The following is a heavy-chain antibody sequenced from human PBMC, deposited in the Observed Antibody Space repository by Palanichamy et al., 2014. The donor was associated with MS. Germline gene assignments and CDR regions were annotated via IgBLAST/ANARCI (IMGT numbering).Heavy chain of an antibody. V-gene: IGHV3-48*03. J-gene: IGHJ6*03. D-gene: IGHD4/OR15-4a*01. Sequence: YSDSVKGRFTISRDNAKNSLFLQMNSLRAEDTAVHYCARAQGGVLSDYDFYMDVWGKGTTITVSS. CDR3: ARAQGGVLSDYDFYMDV.